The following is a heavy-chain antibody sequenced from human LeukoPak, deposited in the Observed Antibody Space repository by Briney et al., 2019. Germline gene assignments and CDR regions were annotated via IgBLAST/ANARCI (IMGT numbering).Heavy chain of an antibody. D-gene: IGHD2-15*01. CDR3: ARVFCSGGSCPFDY. CDR2: IIPIFGTA. J-gene: IGHJ4*02. Sequence: SVKVSCKASGGTFSSYAISWVRQAPGQGLEWMGGIIPIFGTANYAQKFQGRVTITADESTSTAYMELSSLRSEDTAVYYCARVFCSGGSCPFDYWGQGTLVTVSS. CDR1: GGTFSSYA. V-gene: IGHV1-69*13.